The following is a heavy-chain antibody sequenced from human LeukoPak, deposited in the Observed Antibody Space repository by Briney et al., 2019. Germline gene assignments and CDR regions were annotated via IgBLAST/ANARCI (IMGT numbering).Heavy chain of an antibody. CDR3: ARVTEYSTAGMRY. V-gene: IGHV3-74*01. J-gene: IGHJ4*02. CDR2: ISSDGSTT. CDR1: GFTFSNYW. Sequence: GGSLRLSCAASGFTFSNYWMHWVRQAPGKGLVWVSRISSDGSTTTYADSVKGRFTISRDNAKNTMYLQMNSLRAEDTALYYCARVTEYSTAGMRYWGQGTLVTVSS. D-gene: IGHD6-13*01.